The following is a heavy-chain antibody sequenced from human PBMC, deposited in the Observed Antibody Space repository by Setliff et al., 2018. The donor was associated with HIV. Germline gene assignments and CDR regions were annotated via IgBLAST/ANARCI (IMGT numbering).Heavy chain of an antibody. Sequence: SETLSLTCTVSGGSISRSHLYWGWIRQPPGKGLEWIGSIYYSGSTYYNPSLRSRVTISADTSKNQFSLRLSSVIAADTAVYYCARRYSYGFGYWGQGTLVTVSS. CDR1: GGSISRSHLY. CDR2: IYYSGST. V-gene: IGHV4-39*01. D-gene: IGHD5-18*01. J-gene: IGHJ4*02. CDR3: ARRYSYGFGY.